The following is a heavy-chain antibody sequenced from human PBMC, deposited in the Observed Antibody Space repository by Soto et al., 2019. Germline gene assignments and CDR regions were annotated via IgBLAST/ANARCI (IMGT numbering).Heavy chain of an antibody. J-gene: IGHJ5*02. CDR3: ARGYNDFWSGYLTWFDP. V-gene: IGHV4-59*01. CDR1: GGSISSYY. CDR2: IYSSGST. Sequence: SETLSLTCTVSGGSISSYYWSWIRQPPGKGLEWIGYIYSSGSTNYNPSLKSRVTISLDTSKNQFSLKLSSVTAADTAVYYCARGYNDFWSGYLTWFDPWGQGTLVTVS. D-gene: IGHD3-3*01.